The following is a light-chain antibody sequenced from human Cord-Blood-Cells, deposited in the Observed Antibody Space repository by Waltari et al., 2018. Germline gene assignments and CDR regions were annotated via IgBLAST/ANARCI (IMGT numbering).Light chain of an antibody. V-gene: IGKV3-20*01. Sequence: EIVLTQSPGTLSLSPGERATLSCRASQSVSSSYFAWYQQKPGQAPRLPIYGASSRATGIPDSVSGSGSGTDFTLTISRLEPEDFAVYYCQQYGSSPYTFGQGTKLEIK. J-gene: IGKJ2*01. CDR3: QQYGSSPYT. CDR2: GAS. CDR1: QSVSSSY.